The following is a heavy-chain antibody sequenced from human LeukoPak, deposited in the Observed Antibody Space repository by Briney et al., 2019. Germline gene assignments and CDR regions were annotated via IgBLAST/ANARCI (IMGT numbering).Heavy chain of an antibody. CDR1: GFTFSRNW. D-gene: IGHD2-2*01. J-gene: IGHJ3*02. CDR2: IKQDGSEK. V-gene: IGHV3-7*03. CDR3: ARDSAYCSSTSCVGDAFDI. Sequence: GGSLRLSCAASGFTFSRNWMSWVRQAPGKGLEWVANIKQDGSEKNYVDSVKGRFTISRDNAKNSLYLQMNSLRAEDTAVYYCARDSAYCSSTSCVGDAFDIWGQGTTVTVSS.